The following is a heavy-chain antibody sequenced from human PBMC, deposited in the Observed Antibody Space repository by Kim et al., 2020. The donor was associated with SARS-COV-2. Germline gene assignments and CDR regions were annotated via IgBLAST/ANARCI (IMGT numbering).Heavy chain of an antibody. D-gene: IGHD1-26*01. CDR2: INAGNGNT. CDR3: ARSELIPTNVQSLGSFDY. CDR1: GYTFTSYA. V-gene: IGHV1-3*01. Sequence: ASVKVSCKASGYTFTSYAMHWVRQAPGQRLEWMGWINAGNGNTKYSQKFQGRVTITRDTSASTAYMELSSLRSEDTAVYYCARSELIPTNVQSLGSFDYWGQGTLVTVSS. J-gene: IGHJ4*02.